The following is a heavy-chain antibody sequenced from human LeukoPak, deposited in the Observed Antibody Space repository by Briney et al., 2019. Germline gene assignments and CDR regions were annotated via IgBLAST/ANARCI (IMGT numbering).Heavy chain of an antibody. CDR1: GYTFTKYG. D-gene: IGHD6-13*01. CDR2: ISAYNGNT. CDR3: ARASSRRQLAHY. V-gene: IGHV1-18*01. Sequence: GASVKVSCKASGYTFTKYGISWVRQAPGQGLERMGWISAYNGNTNYAQKLQGRVTMTTDTSTSTAYMELRSLRSDDTAVYYCARASSRRQLAHYWGQGTLVTVSS. J-gene: IGHJ4*02.